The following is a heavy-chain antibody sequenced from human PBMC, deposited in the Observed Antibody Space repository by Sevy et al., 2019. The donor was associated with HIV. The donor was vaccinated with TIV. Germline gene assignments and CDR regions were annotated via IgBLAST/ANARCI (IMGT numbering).Heavy chain of an antibody. CDR2: IRNRPNSYTP. CDR1: GFTFSDHY. Sequence: GGSLRLSCAASGFTFSDHYVDWVRQAPGKGLEWVGRIRNRPNSYTPEYAAFVKGRFTISRDDSRNSVYLQMNILKTQDSAVYYCVRGPNCGVGGCQQISPYCLDVWGKGATVTVSS. D-gene: IGHD2-15*01. J-gene: IGHJ6*03. V-gene: IGHV3-72*01. CDR3: VRGPNCGVGGCQQISPYCLDV.